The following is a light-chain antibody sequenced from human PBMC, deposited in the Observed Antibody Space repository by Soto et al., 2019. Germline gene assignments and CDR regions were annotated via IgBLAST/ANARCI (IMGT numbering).Light chain of an antibody. CDR3: QQFNSYPIT. Sequence: DIQMTQSPSTLSASVGDRVTITCRASKNINTWVAWYQQKPGKAPKLLIYEASSLESGVPSRFSGSGSGTEFTLTIGGLQPDDFATYYCQQFNSYPITFGQGTRLEIK. J-gene: IGKJ5*01. CDR2: EAS. CDR1: KNINTW. V-gene: IGKV1-5*01.